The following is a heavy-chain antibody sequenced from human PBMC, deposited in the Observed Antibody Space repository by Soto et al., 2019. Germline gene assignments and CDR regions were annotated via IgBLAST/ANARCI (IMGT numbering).Heavy chain of an antibody. CDR3: ARGTAVAARRYVAPNWFAP. CDR1: GDSVSSNSAA. V-gene: IGHV6-1*01. CDR2: TYYRSKWYN. Sequence: SQTLSLTCAISGDSVSSNSAAWNWIRQSPSRGLEWLGRTYYRSKWYNDYAVSVKSRITINPDTSKNQFSLQLNSVTPEDTAVYYCARGTAVAARRYVAPNWFAPGGQGPRVTVSS. D-gene: IGHD6-6*01. J-gene: IGHJ5*02.